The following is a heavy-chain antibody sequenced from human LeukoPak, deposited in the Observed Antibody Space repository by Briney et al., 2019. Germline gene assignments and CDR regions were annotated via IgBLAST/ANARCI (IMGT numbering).Heavy chain of an antibody. CDR3: ARGGVQYYFGSGSQGWFDP. D-gene: IGHD3-10*01. Sequence: PSETLSLTCAAYGGSLSGYYWNGIRQSPGRGREGIGEIIHSGGTNYNPPPKRRVTISVDTPKNQFSLRLTSVPPADTAVYYWARGGVQYYFGSGSQGWFDPWGKGTLVTVSS. CDR2: IIHSGGT. CDR1: GGSLSGYY. V-gene: IGHV4-34*01. J-gene: IGHJ5*02.